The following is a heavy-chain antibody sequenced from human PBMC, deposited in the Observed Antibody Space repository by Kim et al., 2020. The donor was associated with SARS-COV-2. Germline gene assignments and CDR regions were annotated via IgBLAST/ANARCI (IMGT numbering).Heavy chain of an antibody. Sequence: GGSLRLSCAASGFTFSDYYMSWIRQAPGKGLEWVSYISSSSSYTNYADSVKGRFTISRDNAKTSLYLQMTSLRAADPAVYYFAIEDGNNLNYFNYWCQGT. D-gene: IGHD3-9*01. CDR3: AIEDGNNLNYFNY. CDR2: ISSSSSYT. CDR1: GFTFSDYY. J-gene: IGHJ4*02. V-gene: IGHV3-11*05.